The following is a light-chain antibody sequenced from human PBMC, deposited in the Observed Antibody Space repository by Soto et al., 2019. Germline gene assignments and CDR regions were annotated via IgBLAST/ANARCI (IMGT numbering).Light chain of an antibody. CDR2: EVS. CDR3: SSQTGSATMV. CDR1: SSDVGAYNF. V-gene: IGLV2-14*01. Sequence: QSVLTQPASVSGSPGQSITISCTGTSSDVGAYNFVSWYQQFPGKAPKLILYEVSNRPSGVSDRFSASKSGNTASLLISGLQAEDEADYYCSSQTGSATMVFGGGTKVTVL. J-gene: IGLJ2*01.